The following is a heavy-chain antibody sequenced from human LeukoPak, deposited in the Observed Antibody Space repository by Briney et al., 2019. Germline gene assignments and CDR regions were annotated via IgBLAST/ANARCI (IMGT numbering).Heavy chain of an antibody. CDR1: GFTFSDYY. J-gene: IGHJ6*03. V-gene: IGHV3-11*01. D-gene: IGHD4-17*01. CDR2: ISSSGSTI. CDR3: ARDQLGGDPHDYYYYYMDV. Sequence: PGGSLRLSCAASGFTFSDYYMSWIRQAPGKGLEWVSYISSSGSTIYYADSVKGRFTISRDNAKNSLYLQMDGLRTEDTALCYCARDQLGGDPHDYYYYYMDVWGKGTTVTVSS.